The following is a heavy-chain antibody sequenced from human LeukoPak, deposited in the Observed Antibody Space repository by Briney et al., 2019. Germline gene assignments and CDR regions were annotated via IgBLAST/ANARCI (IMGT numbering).Heavy chain of an antibody. J-gene: IGHJ4*02. V-gene: IGHV3-21*01. Sequence: KPGGSLRLSCAASGFTFSSYSMNWVRQAPGKGLEWVSSISSSSSYIYYADSVKGRFTISRDNAKNSLYLQMNSLRAEDTAVYYCARDPEWHDILTGYYGYWGQGTLVTVSS. CDR2: ISSSSSYI. D-gene: IGHD3-9*01. CDR1: GFTFSSYS. CDR3: ARDPEWHDILTGYYGY.